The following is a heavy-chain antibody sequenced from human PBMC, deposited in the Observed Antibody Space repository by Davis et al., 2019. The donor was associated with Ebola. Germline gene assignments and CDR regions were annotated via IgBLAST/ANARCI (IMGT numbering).Heavy chain of an antibody. Sequence: GESLKISCAASGFTFSSYSMNWVRQAPGKGLEWVSSISSSSSTIYYADSVKGRFTISRDNAKNSLYLQMNSLRDEDTAVYYCARDPPYSSSWYYFDYWGQGTMVTVSS. J-gene: IGHJ4*03. V-gene: IGHV3-48*02. CDR3: ARDPPYSSSWYYFDY. CDR1: GFTFSSYS. D-gene: IGHD6-13*01. CDR2: ISSSSSTI.